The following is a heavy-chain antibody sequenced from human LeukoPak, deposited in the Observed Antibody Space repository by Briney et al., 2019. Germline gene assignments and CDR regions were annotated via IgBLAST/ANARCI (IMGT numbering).Heavy chain of an antibody. D-gene: IGHD3-3*01. J-gene: IGHJ3*02. CDR1: GGSISGSVYY. Sequence: SETLPLTCTVSGGSISGSVYYWDWIRQPPGKGLEWIGSIYYSGSTYYNPSLKSRVTISVDTSKNQFSLKLNSVTAADTAVYYCATIRWDAFDIWGQGTMVTVSS. V-gene: IGHV4-39*07. CDR2: IYYSGST. CDR3: ATIRWDAFDI.